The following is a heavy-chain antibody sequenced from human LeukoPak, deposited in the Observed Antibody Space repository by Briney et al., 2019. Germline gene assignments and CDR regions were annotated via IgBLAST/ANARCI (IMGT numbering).Heavy chain of an antibody. D-gene: IGHD2-2*01. CDR3: ARDQGIYCSSTSCYPGGDYYYGMDV. CDR1: GFTFNNYP. V-gene: IGHV3-30*14. CDR2: MSYDGTNK. J-gene: IGHJ6*02. Sequence: GGSLRLYCAASGFTFNNYPMHWVRQAPGKGLEWVAVMSYDGTNKYYADSVKGRFTISRDNSKNTLYLQMNSLRAEDTAVYYCARDQGIYCSSTSCYPGGDYYYGMDVWGQGTTVTVSS.